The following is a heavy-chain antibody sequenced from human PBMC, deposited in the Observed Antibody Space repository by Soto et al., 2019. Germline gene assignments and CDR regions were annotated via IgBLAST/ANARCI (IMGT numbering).Heavy chain of an antibody. D-gene: IGHD6-13*01. CDR2: IWNDGTNK. CDR1: GFTFSNYG. V-gene: IGHV3-33*03. Sequence: QVQLVESGGGVVQPGRSLRLSCAASGFTFSNYGMHWVRQAPGKGVEWVAVIWNDGTNKYYVDSVRGRFTISRDDSKNTRYLEMNSLRAADTGVYYCAKDMAAAAHQGDAFDIWGLGTMVSVSA. J-gene: IGHJ3*02. CDR3: AKDMAAAAHQGDAFDI.